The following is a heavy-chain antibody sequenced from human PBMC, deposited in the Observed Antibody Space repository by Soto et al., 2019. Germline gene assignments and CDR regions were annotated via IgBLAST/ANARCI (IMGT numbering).Heavy chain of an antibody. V-gene: IGHV4-39*01. CDR2: VYYTGNI. J-gene: IGHJ5*02. Sequence: QLKLQESSPGLVKPSETLSLTCSVSGGSISNSLNYWGWIRQPPGKGLEWIGTVYYTGNIYYNSSLKSRVTISIDTSRNQFSLRLSTVTAADTAVYYCARQGRCSISSCYDVGSPYNYFNPWGQGNLATVST. D-gene: IGHD2-2*01. CDR1: GGSISNSLNY. CDR3: ARQGRCSISSCYDVGSPYNYFNP.